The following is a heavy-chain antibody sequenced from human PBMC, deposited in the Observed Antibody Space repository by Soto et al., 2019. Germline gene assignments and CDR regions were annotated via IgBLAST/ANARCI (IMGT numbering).Heavy chain of an antibody. CDR3: ARALAGYSRSWSYGMDV. V-gene: IGHV4-59*01. J-gene: IGHJ6*02. CDR1: GGSISSYY. CDR2: IYYSGST. Sequence: SETLSLTCTVSGGSISSYYWSWIRQPPGKGLEWIGYIYYSGSTNYNPSLKSRVTISVDTSKNQFSLKLSSVTAADTAVYYCARALAGYSRSWSYGMDVWGQGNTVTVSS. D-gene: IGHD6-13*01.